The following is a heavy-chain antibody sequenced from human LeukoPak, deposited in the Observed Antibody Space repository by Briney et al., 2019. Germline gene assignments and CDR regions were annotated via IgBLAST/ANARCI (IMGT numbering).Heavy chain of an antibody. Sequence: SETLSLTCSVSGASIRSYFWSWIRQSPGKGLEWIGYVYDNDISNFNPSLESRVTILVDRSKSQFSLKLRSVTAADTAVYYCARGHRGCSGGSCYAYYYYGMDVWGQGTTVTVSS. CDR2: VYDNDIS. V-gene: IGHV4-59*01. CDR1: GASIRSYF. D-gene: IGHD2-15*01. J-gene: IGHJ6*02. CDR3: ARGHRGCSGGSCYAYYYYGMDV.